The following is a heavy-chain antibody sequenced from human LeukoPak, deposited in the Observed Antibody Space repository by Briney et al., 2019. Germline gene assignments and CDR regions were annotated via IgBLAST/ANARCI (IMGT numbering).Heavy chain of an antibody. V-gene: IGHV4-59*01. CDR3: AKRTLVRGTSYMDV. CDR2: IYYSGST. D-gene: IGHD3-10*01. CDR1: GGSIGSYY. Sequence: SETLSLTCTVSGGSIGSYYWSWIRQPPGKGLEWIGYIYYSGSTKYNPSLKSRVTMSIDTSKSQFSLKLSSVTAADTAVYYCAKRTLVRGTSYMDVWAKGPRSPSP. J-gene: IGHJ6*03.